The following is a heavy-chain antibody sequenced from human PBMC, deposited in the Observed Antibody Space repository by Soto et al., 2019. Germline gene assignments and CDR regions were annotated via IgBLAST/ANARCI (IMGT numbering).Heavy chain of an antibody. V-gene: IGHV4-59*01. J-gene: IGHJ4*02. D-gene: IGHD6-19*01. CDR3: ARTNLYSSGWYPDY. Sequence: QVQLQESGPGLVKPSETLSLTCTVSGGSINSYYWSWIRQPPGKGLEWIGHIYYSGNTNYNPSLKSPVTLSIDTSKNQFALKLSSVTAADTAVDYCARTNLYSSGWYPDYWGQGTLVTVSS. CDR1: GGSINSYY. CDR2: IYYSGNT.